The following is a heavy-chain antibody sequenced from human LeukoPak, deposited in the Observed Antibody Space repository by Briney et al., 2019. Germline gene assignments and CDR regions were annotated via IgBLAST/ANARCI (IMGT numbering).Heavy chain of an antibody. CDR2: ISYDGSNK. V-gene: IGHV3-30*04. D-gene: IGHD6-13*01. CDR1: GFTFSSYA. CDR3: AKAPTRYSSSSF. J-gene: IGHJ4*02. Sequence: PGGSLRLSCAASGFTFSSYAMHWVRQAPGKGLEWVAVISYDGSNKYYADSVKGRFTISRDNSKNTLYLQMNSLRAEDTAVYYCAKAPTRYSSSSFWGQGTLVTASS.